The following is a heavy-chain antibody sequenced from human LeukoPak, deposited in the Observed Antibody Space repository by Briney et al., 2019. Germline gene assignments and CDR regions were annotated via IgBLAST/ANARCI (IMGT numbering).Heavy chain of an antibody. CDR2: IYPDDSDI. D-gene: IGHD7-27*01. V-gene: IGHV5-51*01. CDR1: GYSFTNYW. J-gene: IGHJ4*02. Sequence: GDSLKISCKGSGYSFTNYWIGWVRQMPGKGLEWMGIIYPDDSDIRYNPSFQGQVTISADKSISTAYLQWSSLKSSDTAMYYCARAHWGLPDDYWGQGTLVTVSS. CDR3: ARAHWGLPDDY.